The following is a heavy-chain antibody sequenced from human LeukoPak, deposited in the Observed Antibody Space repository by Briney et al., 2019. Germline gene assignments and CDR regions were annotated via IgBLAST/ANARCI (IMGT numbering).Heavy chain of an antibody. CDR2: INHNSCCT. J-gene: IGHJ4*02. CDR3: ARVSSVRGVIANYYFDY. Sequence: ASVTVSFLSSVYTFTGYYMHWLRPAPGQGLAWMGWINHNSCCTNYAQKFQGRVTMTRDTSISTAYMELSRLRSDDTAVYYCARVSSVRGVIANYYFDYWGQGTLVTVSS. CDR1: VYTFTGYY. D-gene: IGHD3-10*01. V-gene: IGHV1-2*02.